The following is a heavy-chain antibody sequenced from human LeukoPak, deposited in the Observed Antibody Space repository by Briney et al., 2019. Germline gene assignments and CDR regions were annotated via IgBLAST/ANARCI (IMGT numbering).Heavy chain of an antibody. D-gene: IGHD2-2*01. CDR3: ARAPDSTSPYYFDY. J-gene: IGHJ4*02. CDR1: GFTFSDYY. CDR2: ISSSGSTI. V-gene: IGHV3-11*04. Sequence: PGGSLRLSCAASGFTFSDYYMSWIRQAPGKGLEWVSYISSSGSTIYYADSVKGRFTISRDNAKNSLYLQMNSLRAEDTAVYYCARAPDSTSPYYFDYWGQGTLVTVSS.